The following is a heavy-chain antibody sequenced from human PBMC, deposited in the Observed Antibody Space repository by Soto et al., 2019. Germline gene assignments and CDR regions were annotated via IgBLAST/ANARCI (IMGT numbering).Heavy chain of an antibody. Sequence: EVQLVESGGGLVQPGGSLRLSCAASGFTFSRYWMSWVRQAPGKGLEWVANMKQDGSEKYYVDSVKGRFTISRDNAKNSLYLQMNSLRAEDTAIYYCARDGGAVAGIAYYYGMDVWGQGTTVTVSS. D-gene: IGHD6-19*01. J-gene: IGHJ6*02. V-gene: IGHV3-7*04. CDR2: MKQDGSEK. CDR1: GFTFSRYW. CDR3: ARDGGAVAGIAYYYGMDV.